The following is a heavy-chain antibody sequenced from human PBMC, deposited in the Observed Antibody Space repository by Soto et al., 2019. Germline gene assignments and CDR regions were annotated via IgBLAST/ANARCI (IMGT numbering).Heavy chain of an antibody. CDR3: AKAPSSDCNSGACSLRS. CDR1: GFTFSNYG. J-gene: IGHJ5*02. Sequence: EVQLLESGGGLVQPGGSLRLSCAASGFTFSNYGMSGVRQAPGKGLEWVSSISGGNTFYAGSVKGRFTISRDNSKNTLYLQMNSLTAEDTAVYYCAKAPSSDCNSGACSLRSWGQGTLVTVSS. V-gene: IGHV3-23*01. CDR2: SISGGNT. D-gene: IGHD2-21*01.